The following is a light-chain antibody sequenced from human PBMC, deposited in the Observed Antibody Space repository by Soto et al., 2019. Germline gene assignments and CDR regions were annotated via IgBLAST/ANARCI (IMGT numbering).Light chain of an antibody. CDR3: SSYASSNNVV. CDR2: DVS. CDR1: SSDVGGYNY. V-gene: IGLV2-8*01. Sequence: QSALTQPPSASGSPGQSVTISCTGTSSDVGGYNYVSWYQQHPGKAPKLMIYDVSKRPSGVPDRFSGSKSGNTASLTVSGLQAEDEADYYCSSYASSNNVVFGTGTKLTVL. J-gene: IGLJ1*01.